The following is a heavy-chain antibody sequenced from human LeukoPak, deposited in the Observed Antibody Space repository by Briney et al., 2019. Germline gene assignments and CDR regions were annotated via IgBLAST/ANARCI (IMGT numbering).Heavy chain of an antibody. Sequence: ASVKVSCKASGYTFTTYYMNWVRQAPGQGLEWMGVINPSGGSTSYAQKFQGRVTTTRDTSTSMVYMELSSLRSEDTAVYYCARQYGSGIIGYFDYWGQGTLVTVSS. D-gene: IGHD3-10*01. J-gene: IGHJ4*02. CDR3: ARQYGSGIIGYFDY. CDR2: INPSGGST. CDR1: GYTFTTYY. V-gene: IGHV1-46*01.